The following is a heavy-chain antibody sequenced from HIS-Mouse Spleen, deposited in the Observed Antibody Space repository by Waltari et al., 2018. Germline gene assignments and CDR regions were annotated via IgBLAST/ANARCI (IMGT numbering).Heavy chain of an antibody. Sequence: QLQLQESGPGLVKPSETLSLTCTVSGGSISSSSYYWGWIRQPPGKGLVWIGSIYYRGSTCYNPALKSRVTISVDTSKNQFSLKLSSVTAADTAVYYCAREIPYSSSWYDWYFDLWGRGTLVTVSS. CDR3: AREIPYSSSWYDWYFDL. D-gene: IGHD6-13*01. J-gene: IGHJ2*01. CDR1: GGSISSSSYY. V-gene: IGHV4-39*07. CDR2: IYYRGST.